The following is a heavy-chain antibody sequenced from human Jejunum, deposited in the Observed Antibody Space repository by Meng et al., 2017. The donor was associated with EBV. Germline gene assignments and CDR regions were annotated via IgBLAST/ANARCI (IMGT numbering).Heavy chain of an antibody. CDR3: ARVRPGGGWFDP. J-gene: IGHJ5*02. V-gene: IGHV7-4-1*02. D-gene: IGHD2-8*02. CDR2: INTNTGYP. Sequence: VQLVQSVSEVKKPGASVKCSCKASGYTFTSSGINWVQQAPGQGLEWMGWINTNTGYPTYAQDFTGRFVFSLDTSVSTAYLQITSLSTEDNAVYYCARVRPGGGWFDPWGQGTLVTVSS. CDR1: GYTFTSSG.